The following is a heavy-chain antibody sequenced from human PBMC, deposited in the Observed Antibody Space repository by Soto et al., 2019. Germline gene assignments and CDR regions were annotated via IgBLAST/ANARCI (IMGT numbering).Heavy chain of an antibody. D-gene: IGHD2-21*02. Sequence: QLQLVQSGAEVKKTGSSVKVSCKASGGAFSTYAISWVRQAPGRGLEGMGGIIPMFGTPNYAQKFQDRVTSTADEYTRQAYIELRSQRHEDTAIYSCAHVVGLYCGADCSMHYFEYWGQGTLVTVA. V-gene: IGHV1-69*01. CDR2: IIPMFGTP. CDR3: AHVVGLYCGADCSMHYFEY. CDR1: GGAFSTYA. J-gene: IGHJ4*02.